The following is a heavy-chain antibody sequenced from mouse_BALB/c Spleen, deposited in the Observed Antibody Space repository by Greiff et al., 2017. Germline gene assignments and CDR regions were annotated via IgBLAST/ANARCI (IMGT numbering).Heavy chain of an antibody. V-gene: IGHV5-4*02. CDR2: ISDGGSYT. CDR3: AREDLRAMDY. CDR1: GFTFSDYY. J-gene: IGHJ4*01. Sequence: EVKLMESGGGLVKPGGSLKLSCAASGFTFSDYYMYWVRQTPEKRLEWVATISDGGSYTYYPDSVKGRFTISRDNAKNNLYLQMSSLKSEDTAMYYCAREDLRAMDYWGQGTSVTVSS.